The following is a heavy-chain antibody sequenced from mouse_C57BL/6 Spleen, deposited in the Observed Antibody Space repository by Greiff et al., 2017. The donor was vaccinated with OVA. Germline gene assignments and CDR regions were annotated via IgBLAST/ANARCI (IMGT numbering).Heavy chain of an antibody. CDR1: GFTFSSYG. J-gene: IGHJ3*01. Sequence: EVHLVESGGDLVKPGGSLKLSCAASGFTFSSYGMSWVRQTPDKRLEWVATISSGGSYTYYPDSVKGRFTISRDNAKNTLYLQMSSLKSEDTAMYYCARQVESWFAYWGQGTLVTVSA. CDR3: ARQVESWFAY. V-gene: IGHV5-6*01. D-gene: IGHD1-3*01. CDR2: ISSGGSYT.